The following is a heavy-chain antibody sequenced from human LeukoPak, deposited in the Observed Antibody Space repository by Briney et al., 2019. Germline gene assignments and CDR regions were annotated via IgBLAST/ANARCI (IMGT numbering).Heavy chain of an antibody. V-gene: IGHV4-30-4*01. CDR2: IYYSGST. J-gene: IGHJ4*02. Sequence: SETLSLTCTVSGGSVSSGDYYWSWIRQPPGKGLEWIGYIYYSGSTYYNPSLKSRVTISVDTSKNQFSLKLSSVTAADTAVYYCARGRYYGSGSSFDYWGQGTLVTVSS. D-gene: IGHD3-10*01. CDR3: ARGRYYGSGSSFDY. CDR1: GGSVSSGDYY.